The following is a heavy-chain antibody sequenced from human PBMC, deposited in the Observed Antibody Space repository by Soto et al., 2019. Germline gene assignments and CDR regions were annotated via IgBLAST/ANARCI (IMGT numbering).Heavy chain of an antibody. J-gene: IGHJ3*02. CDR1: GFTFSSYG. Sequence: QVQLVESGGGVVQPGRSLGLSCAASGFTFSSYGMHWVRQAPGKGLEWVAVIWYDGSNKYYADSVKGRFTISRDNSKNTLYLQMNSLRAEDTAVYYCARGYDFWSGYHDAFDIWGQGTMVTVSS. CDR3: ARGYDFWSGYHDAFDI. CDR2: IWYDGSNK. V-gene: IGHV3-33*01. D-gene: IGHD3-3*01.